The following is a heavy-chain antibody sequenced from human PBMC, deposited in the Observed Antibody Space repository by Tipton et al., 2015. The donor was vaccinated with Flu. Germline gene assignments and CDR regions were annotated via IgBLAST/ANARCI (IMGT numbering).Heavy chain of an antibody. CDR1: GFTFDDYA. V-gene: IGHV3-9*01. CDR2: ITWNGGAV. D-gene: IGHD3-22*01. J-gene: IGHJ4*02. Sequence: SLRLSCAAPGFTFDDYAIHWVRRAPGKGLEWVSGITWNGGAVGYADSVKGRFTVSRDNAKNSLYLQMNSLRAEDTAFYYCAKDPRGDSSGYSYFDIWGQGTLVTVSS. CDR3: AKDPRGDSSGYSYFDI.